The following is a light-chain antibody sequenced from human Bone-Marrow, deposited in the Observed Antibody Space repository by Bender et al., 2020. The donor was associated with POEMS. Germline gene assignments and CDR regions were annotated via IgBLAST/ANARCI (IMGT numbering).Light chain of an antibody. CDR3: NSYSTTYAGV. V-gene: IGLV2-14*03. CDR2: DAT. J-gene: IGLJ3*02. Sequence: QSALTQPASVSGSLGQSITISCTGTSNDIGAHYYVSWYQQHAGNPPKLLIHDATRRSSGVPDRFSGSKSGNTASLTISGLQPEDEADYYCNSYSTTYAGVFGGGTKVTVL. CDR1: SNDIGAHYY.